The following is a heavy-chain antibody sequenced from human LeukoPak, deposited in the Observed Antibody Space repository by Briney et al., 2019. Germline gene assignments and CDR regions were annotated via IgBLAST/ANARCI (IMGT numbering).Heavy chain of an antibody. Sequence: PSETLSLTCTVSGGSISSGGYYWSWIRQHPGKGLEWIGYIYYSGSTYYNPSLKSRVTISVDTSKNQFSLKLSSVTAADTAVYYCARTTYYYDSSGYENWFDPWGQGTLVTVSS. J-gene: IGHJ5*02. CDR1: GGSISSGGYY. CDR2: IYYSGST. D-gene: IGHD3-22*01. V-gene: IGHV4-31*03. CDR3: ARTTYYYDSSGYENWFDP.